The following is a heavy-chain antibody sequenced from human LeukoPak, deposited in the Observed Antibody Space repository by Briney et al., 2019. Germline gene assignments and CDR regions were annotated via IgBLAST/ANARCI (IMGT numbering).Heavy chain of an antibody. J-gene: IGHJ4*02. Sequence: GESLKISCKGSGYSFTSYWIGWVRQMPGKGLEWMGIIYPGDSDTSYSPSFQGQVTISADKSISTAYLQWSSLKASDTAMYYCARTLSSSWPYFDYWGQGTLVTASS. V-gene: IGHV5-51*01. CDR1: GYSFTSYW. CDR2: IYPGDSDT. D-gene: IGHD6-13*01. CDR3: ARTLSSSWPYFDY.